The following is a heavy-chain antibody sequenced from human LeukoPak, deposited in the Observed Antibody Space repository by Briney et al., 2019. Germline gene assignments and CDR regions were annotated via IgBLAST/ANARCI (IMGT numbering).Heavy chain of an antibody. J-gene: IGHJ6*03. D-gene: IGHD3-16*01. V-gene: IGHV3-74*01. CDR1: GFTFSTYW. CDR2: INADGGNT. Sequence: PGGSLRLSCAASGFTFSTYWMHWVRQAPGKGLVWASRINADGGNTFYADSVKGRFTISRDNAKNALYLQMNSLRAEDTAVYYCASLPRFSYYYYYMDVWGKGTTVTVSS. CDR3: ASLPRFSYYYYYMDV.